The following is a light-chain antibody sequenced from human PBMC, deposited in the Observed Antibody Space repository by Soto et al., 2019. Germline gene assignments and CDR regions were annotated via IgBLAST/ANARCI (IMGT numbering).Light chain of an antibody. Sequence: EIVLTQSPATLSLSPGERATLSCRASQSISSFLTWYQLKPGQAPRLLIYDASNRATGIPARFSGSGSGTDFTLTISSLEPEDFAVYYCQQRTKWPLTFGGGTKLEIK. V-gene: IGKV3-11*01. J-gene: IGKJ4*01. CDR2: DAS. CDR3: QQRTKWPLT. CDR1: QSISSF.